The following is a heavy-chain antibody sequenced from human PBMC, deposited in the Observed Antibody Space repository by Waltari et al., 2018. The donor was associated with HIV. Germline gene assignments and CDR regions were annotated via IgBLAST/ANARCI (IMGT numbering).Heavy chain of an antibody. Sequence: HLQLQESGPGLVKPAETLSLTCSVSGGSISSSSSHWGGIRQPPGKGLEWIGSIYYSGNTYYNTALRSRVTISVDTSKSQFSLRLNSVTAADTAVYYCARHDWRGSDGYDVWGRGTMVTVSS. CDR2: IYYSGNT. J-gene: IGHJ3*01. D-gene: IGHD3-3*01. CDR1: GGSISSSSSH. V-gene: IGHV4-39*01. CDR3: ARHDWRGSDGYDV.